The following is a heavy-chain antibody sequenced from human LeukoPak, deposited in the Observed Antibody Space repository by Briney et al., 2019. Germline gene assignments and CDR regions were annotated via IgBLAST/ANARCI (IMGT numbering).Heavy chain of an antibody. Sequence: GGSLRLSCAASGFTFSSYAMSWVRQAPGKGLEWVSTISGSGGSTYYADSVKGRFTISRDNSKNSLYLQMNNLRAEDTAIYYCAREQWLVPIPPYLDYWGQGTLVTVSS. V-gene: IGHV3-23*01. CDR1: GFTFSSYA. CDR2: ISGSGGST. J-gene: IGHJ4*02. D-gene: IGHD6-19*01. CDR3: AREQWLVPIPPYLDY.